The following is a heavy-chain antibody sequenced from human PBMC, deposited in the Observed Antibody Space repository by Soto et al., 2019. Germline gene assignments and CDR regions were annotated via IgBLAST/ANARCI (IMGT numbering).Heavy chain of an antibody. CDR3: AKDPRFYYGSGSYYNGYYYHSMDV. CDR1: GFTFSSYA. J-gene: IGHJ6*02. CDR2: ISGSGDNT. D-gene: IGHD3-10*01. Sequence: HPGGSLRLSCLASGFTFSSYAMSWVRQAPGKGLEWVSVISGSGDNTYYAASVKGRFTISRDNSENTLYLQMNSLRAEDTALYYCAKDPRFYYGSGSYYNGYYYHSMDVWGQGTTVTVSS. V-gene: IGHV3-23*01.